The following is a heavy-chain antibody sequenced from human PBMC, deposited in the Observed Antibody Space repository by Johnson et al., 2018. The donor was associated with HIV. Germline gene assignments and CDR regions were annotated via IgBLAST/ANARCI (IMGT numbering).Heavy chain of an antibody. Sequence: VQLVESGGGVVRPGGSLRLSCAASGFNFDDYGMTWVRQAPGKGLEWVSGINWNGGSTGYADSVKGRFTISRDNAKNSLYLQMNSLRADDTALYYCARVRAAGWGSYPNDAFDIWGQGTMVTVSS. V-gene: IGHV3-20*04. CDR1: GFNFDDYG. D-gene: IGHD3-16*02. CDR2: INWNGGST. CDR3: ARVRAAGWGSYPNDAFDI. J-gene: IGHJ3*02.